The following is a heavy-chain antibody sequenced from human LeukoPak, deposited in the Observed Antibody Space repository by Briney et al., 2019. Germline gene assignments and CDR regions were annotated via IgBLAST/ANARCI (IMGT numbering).Heavy chain of an antibody. CDR1: GYTFTSYY. D-gene: IGHD4-17*01. CDR2: INSSGDST. V-gene: IGHV1-46*01. J-gene: IGHJ5*02. CDR3: ARGSPDYGDYVSRFDP. Sequence: GASVKVSCKASGYTFTSYYMHWVRQAPGQGLEWMGIINSSGDSTSYAQKFQGRVTMTRDTSTSTVYMELSSLRSEDTAVYYCARGSPDYGDYVSRFDPWGQGTLVTVSS.